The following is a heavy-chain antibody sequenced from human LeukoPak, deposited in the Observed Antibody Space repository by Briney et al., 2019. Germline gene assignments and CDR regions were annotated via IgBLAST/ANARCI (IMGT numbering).Heavy chain of an antibody. CDR2: IYYSGSP. CDR1: GDSISSSNYY. Sequence: SETLSLTCTVSGDSISSSNYYWGWIRQPPGKGLEWIGSIYYSGSPYYNPPLKSRVTISVDTSKNQFSLKLSSVTAADTAVYYCARVYWYFDLWGRGTLVTVSS. CDR3: ARVYWYFDL. V-gene: IGHV4-39*01. J-gene: IGHJ2*01.